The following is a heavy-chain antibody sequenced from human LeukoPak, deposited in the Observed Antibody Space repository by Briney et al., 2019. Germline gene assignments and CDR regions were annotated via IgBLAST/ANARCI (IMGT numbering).Heavy chain of an antibody. J-gene: IGHJ6*03. D-gene: IGHD1-26*01. CDR1: GYSLTSYF. CDR3: AGPHSGIVGATQDDYYYYYMDV. Sequence: GASVKVSCKASGYSLTSYFMHWERQAPGQGLEWVGVINPSGDGTSYTQKFQGRVTMTRDMSTSTAYMELRSLRSDDTAVYYCAGPHSGIVGATQDDYYYYYMDVWGKGTTVTVSS. V-gene: IGHV1-46*01. CDR2: INPSGDGT.